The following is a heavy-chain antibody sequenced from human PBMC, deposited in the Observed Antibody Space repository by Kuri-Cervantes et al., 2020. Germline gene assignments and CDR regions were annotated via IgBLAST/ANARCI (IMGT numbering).Heavy chain of an antibody. V-gene: IGHV3-9*01. J-gene: IGHJ4*02. D-gene: IGHD1-14*01. CDR2: ISWNSGSI. CDR3: ARASGSFDY. CDR1: GFTFDDYA. Sequence: SLKISCAASGFTFDDYAMHWVRQAPGKGLEWVSGISWNSGSIGYADSVKGRFTISRDNSKNTLYLQMNRLRDEDTVVYYCARASGSFDYWGQGTLVTVSS.